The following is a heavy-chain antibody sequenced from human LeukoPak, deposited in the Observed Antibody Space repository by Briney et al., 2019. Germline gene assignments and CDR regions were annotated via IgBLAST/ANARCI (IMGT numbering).Heavy chain of an antibody. V-gene: IGHV4-59*08. Sequence: PSETLSLTCTVSGGHISSYYWSWIRPPPGKGLEWIGYIYYSGSTNYNPSLKSRVTISVDTSKNQFSLKLSSVTAAATAVYYCAGRYYYDSSGPLDYWGQGTLVTVSS. D-gene: IGHD3-22*01. CDR1: GGHISSYY. J-gene: IGHJ4*02. CDR2: IYYSGST. CDR3: AGRYYYDSSGPLDY.